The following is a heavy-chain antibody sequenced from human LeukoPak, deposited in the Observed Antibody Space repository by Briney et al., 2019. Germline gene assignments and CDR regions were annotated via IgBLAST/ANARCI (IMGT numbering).Heavy chain of an antibody. CDR3: ARGPSYVDAFDI. Sequence: QPGGSLRLSCAASGFTFSSYGMHWVRQAPGKGLEWVAVIWSDGNNKYYADSVKGRFTISRDNSKNTLYLQMNSLRAEDTAVYYCARGPSYVDAFDIWGQGTMVTVSS. J-gene: IGHJ3*02. CDR2: IWSDGNNK. D-gene: IGHD5-18*01. V-gene: IGHV3-33*01. CDR1: GFTFSSYG.